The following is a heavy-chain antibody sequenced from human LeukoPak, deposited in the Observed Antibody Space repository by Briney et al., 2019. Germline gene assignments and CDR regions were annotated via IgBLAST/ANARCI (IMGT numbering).Heavy chain of an antibody. CDR2: IYHSGST. Sequence: SETLSLTCAVYGGSFSGYYWSWIRQPPGKGLEWIGEIYHSGSTNYNPSLKSRVTISVDTSKNQFSLKLSSVTAADTAVYYCARVPDDFWSGYSTGSWFDPWGQGTLVTVSS. D-gene: IGHD3-3*01. CDR3: ARVPDDFWSGYSTGSWFDP. V-gene: IGHV4-34*01. J-gene: IGHJ5*02. CDR1: GGSFSGYY.